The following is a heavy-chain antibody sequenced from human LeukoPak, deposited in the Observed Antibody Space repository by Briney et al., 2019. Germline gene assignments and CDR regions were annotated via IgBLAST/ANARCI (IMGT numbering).Heavy chain of an antibody. CDR1: GGSISSSNW. Sequence: PSGTLSLTCAVSGGSISSSNWWSWVRQPPGKGLEWIGEIYHSGSTNYNPSLKSRVTISVDKSKNQFSLKLSSVTAADTAVYYCASFQTYSSSWYGTFDYWGQGTLVTVSS. D-gene: IGHD6-13*01. J-gene: IGHJ4*02. CDR2: IYHSGST. V-gene: IGHV4-4*02. CDR3: ASFQTYSSSWYGTFDY.